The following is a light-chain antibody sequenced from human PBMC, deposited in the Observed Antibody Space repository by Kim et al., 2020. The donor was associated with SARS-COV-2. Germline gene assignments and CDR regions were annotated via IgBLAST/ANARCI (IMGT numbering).Light chain of an antibody. Sequence: QGITISCTGTSSNVGGYNYVPWYQQHPGTAPKLLIYGISNRPSGVPDRFSGSKSGTSASLAISGLQAEDEADYYCQSYDSSLSCSVFGAGTQLTVL. CDR1: SSNVGGYNY. CDR2: GIS. J-gene: IGLJ3*02. V-gene: IGLV1-40*01. CDR3: QSYDSSLSCSV.